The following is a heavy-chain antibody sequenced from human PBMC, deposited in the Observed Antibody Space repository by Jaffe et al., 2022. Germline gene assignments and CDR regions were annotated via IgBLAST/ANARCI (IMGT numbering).Heavy chain of an antibody. CDR3: ARYSSGWYSSRVGESYFDY. CDR1: GGSISSYY. CDR2: IYYSGST. Sequence: QVQLQESGPGLVKPSETLSLTCTVSGGSISSYYWSWIRQPPGKGLEWIGYIYYSGSTNYNPSLKSRVTISVDTSKNQFSLKLSSVTAADTAVYYCARYSSGWYSSRVGESYFDYWGQGTLVTVSS. D-gene: IGHD6-19*01. V-gene: IGHV4-59*01. J-gene: IGHJ4*02.